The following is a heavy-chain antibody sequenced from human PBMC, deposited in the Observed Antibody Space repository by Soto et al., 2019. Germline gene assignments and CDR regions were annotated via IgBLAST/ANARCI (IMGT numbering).Heavy chain of an antibody. Sequence: SETLSLTCAVYGGSFSGYYWSWIRQPPGKGLEWIGEIHHSGSTNYNPSLKSRVTISVDTSKNQFSLKLSSVTAADTAVYYCARGSRSGWQLNAFDIWGQGTMVTVSS. V-gene: IGHV4-34*01. CDR3: ARGSRSGWQLNAFDI. CDR2: IHHSGST. J-gene: IGHJ3*02. D-gene: IGHD6-19*01. CDR1: GGSFSGYY.